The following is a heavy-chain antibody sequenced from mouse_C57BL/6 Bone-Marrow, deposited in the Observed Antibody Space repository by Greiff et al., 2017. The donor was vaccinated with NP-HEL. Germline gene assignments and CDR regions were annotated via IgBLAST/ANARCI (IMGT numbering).Heavy chain of an antibody. D-gene: IGHD1-1*01. CDR3: ASGGYGSSYGYFDV. CDR1: GYAFSSYW. V-gene: IGHV1-80*01. J-gene: IGHJ1*03. Sequence: VQLQQSGAELVKPGASVKISCKASGYAFSSYWMNWVKQRPGKGLEWIGQIYPGDGDTNYNGKFKGKATLTADNSSSTAYMQPSSLPSEDSAVYFCASGGYGSSYGYFDVWGTGTTVTVSS. CDR2: IYPGDGDT.